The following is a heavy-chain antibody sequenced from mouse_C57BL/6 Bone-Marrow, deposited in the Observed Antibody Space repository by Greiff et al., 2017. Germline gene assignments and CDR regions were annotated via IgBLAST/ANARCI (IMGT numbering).Heavy chain of an antibody. J-gene: IGHJ3*01. D-gene: IGHD3-2*02. CDR3: ATKQLRLRFFAY. CDR1: GYTFTSYW. V-gene: IGHV1-50*01. CDR2: IDPSDSYT. Sequence: QVQLQQPGAELVKPGASVKLSCKASGYTFTSYWMQWVKQRPGQGLAWIGEIDPSDSYTTYNQKFKGKATLTVDTSSSTAYMQLSSLTSEDSAVYYCATKQLRLRFFAYGGQGTLVTVSA.